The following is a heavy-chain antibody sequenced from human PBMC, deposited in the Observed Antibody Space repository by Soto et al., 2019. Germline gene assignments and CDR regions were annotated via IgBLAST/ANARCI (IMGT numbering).Heavy chain of an antibody. D-gene: IGHD3-22*01. CDR3: ARGLHYDSISLDDY. CDR1: GGTFSGYT. CDR2: IIPILGIA. V-gene: IGHV1-69*02. Sequence: HVQLLQSGAEVKKTGSSVKVSCMASGGTFSGYTISWVRKASGQGLEWMGRIIPILGIANYAQKFQGRVTITADKSTSTASMELSSLRSEDTAVYYCARGLHYDSISLDDYWGQGTLVTVSS. J-gene: IGHJ4*02.